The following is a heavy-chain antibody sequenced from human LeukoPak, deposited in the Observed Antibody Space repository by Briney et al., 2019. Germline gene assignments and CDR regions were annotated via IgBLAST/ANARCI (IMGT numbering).Heavy chain of an antibody. CDR3: ARHQDRRELLASGFDP. CDR2: IYYSGST. D-gene: IGHD1-26*01. J-gene: IGHJ5*02. Sequence: SETLSLTCTVSGGSISSSSYYWGWIRQPPGKGLEWIGSIYYSGSTYYNPSLKSRVTISVDTSKNQLSLKLSSVTAADTAVYYCARHQDRRELLASGFDPWGQGTLVTVSS. CDR1: GGSISSSSYY. V-gene: IGHV4-39*01.